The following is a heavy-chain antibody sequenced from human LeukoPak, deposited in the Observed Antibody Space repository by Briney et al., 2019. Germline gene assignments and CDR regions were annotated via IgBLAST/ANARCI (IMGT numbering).Heavy chain of an antibody. D-gene: IGHD6-19*01. CDR2: ISWNSGSI. CDR1: GFTFDDYA. J-gene: IGHJ4*02. Sequence: PGGSLRLSCAASGFTFDDYAMHWVRQAPGKGLEWVSGISWNSGSIGYADSVKGRFTISRDNAKNSLYLQMNSLRAEDTALYYCAKGGIAVAGTLGYWGQGTLVTVSS. CDR3: AKGGIAVAGTLGY. V-gene: IGHV3-9*01.